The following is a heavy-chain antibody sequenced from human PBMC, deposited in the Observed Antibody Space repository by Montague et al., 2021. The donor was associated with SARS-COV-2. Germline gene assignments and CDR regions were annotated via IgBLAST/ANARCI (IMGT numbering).Heavy chain of an antibody. J-gene: IGHJ3*02. V-gene: IGHV4-59*01. CDR2: IYYSGAT. CDR3: AKVENSGWGDDAFDI. CDR1: GGSISSYY. D-gene: IGHD6-25*01. Sequence: SETLSLTCTVSGGSISSYYWSWIRQPPGKGLEWIGNIYYSGATNYNPSLESRVTIVADTSKNQFSLKLSSVTAADTAVYYCAKVENSGWGDDAFDIWGQGTMVIVSS.